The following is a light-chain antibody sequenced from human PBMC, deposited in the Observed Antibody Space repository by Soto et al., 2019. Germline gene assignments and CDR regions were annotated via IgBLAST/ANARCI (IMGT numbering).Light chain of an antibody. CDR1: SSDVGGYSY. CDR2: DVS. V-gene: IGLV2-14*01. CDR3: ASYTTSSTYV. J-gene: IGLJ1*01. Sequence: QSVLTQPASVSGSPGQSIAISCTGTSSDVGGYSYVSWYQQQPGKAPKLVISDVSNRPSGVSDHFSGSKSGNTASLTISGLQTEDEADYYCASYTTSSTYVFGTGTKVTV.